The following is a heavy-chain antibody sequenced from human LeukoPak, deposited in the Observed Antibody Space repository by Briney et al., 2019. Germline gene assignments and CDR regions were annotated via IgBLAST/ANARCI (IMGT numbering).Heavy chain of an antibody. J-gene: IGHJ4*02. CDR3: ARKGGGIIDY. D-gene: IGHD3-16*01. CDR2: ISGISNTI. CDR1: GFTFSSYT. Sequence: GGSLRLSCAASGFTFSSYTMNWVRQAPGKGLEWVSIISGISNTIYYADSVKGRFTISRDNAKNSLYLQMNSLRDEDTAVYYCARKGGGIIDYWGQGTLVTVSS. V-gene: IGHV3-48*02.